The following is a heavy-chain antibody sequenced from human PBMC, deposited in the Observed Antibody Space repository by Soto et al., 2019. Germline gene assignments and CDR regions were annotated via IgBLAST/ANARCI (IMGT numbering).Heavy chain of an antibody. J-gene: IGHJ5*02. V-gene: IGHV1-69*13. CDR1: GGTFSSYA. Sequence: SVKDSCKASGGTFSSYAISGVRQAPGQGLEWMGGIIPIFGTANYAQKFQGRVTITADESTSTAYMELSSLSSEDTAVYYCARGEGPLSHYNWFDPWGQGTLVTVSS. CDR3: ARGEGPLSHYNWFDP. D-gene: IGHD1-26*01. CDR2: IIPIFGTA.